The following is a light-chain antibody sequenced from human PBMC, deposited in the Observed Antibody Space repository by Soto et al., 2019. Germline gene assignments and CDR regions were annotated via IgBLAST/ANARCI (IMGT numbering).Light chain of an antibody. CDR2: GAS. J-gene: IGKJ1*01. CDR3: QQYNNWPPWT. Sequence: IVMPQSPATLSVSPGERATFSCRASQTVSGNLAWYQQRPGQAPRLLMYGASTRATGIPARFSGSGSGTEFTLTISSLQSEDFAVYYCQQYNNWPPWTFGQGTKVDIK. V-gene: IGKV3-15*01. CDR1: QTVSGN.